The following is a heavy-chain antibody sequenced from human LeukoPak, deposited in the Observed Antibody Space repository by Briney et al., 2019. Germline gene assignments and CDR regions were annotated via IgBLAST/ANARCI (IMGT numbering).Heavy chain of an antibody. V-gene: IGHV1-69*01. CDR2: VIPIFGTA. Sequence: SSVKVSCKASGGTFISYAISWVRQAPGQELEWMGGVIPIFGTANYAQKFQGRVTITADESTSTAYMELSSLRSADTSVYYCAREKSSGIAAAGVDYWGQGTLVTVSS. J-gene: IGHJ4*02. CDR3: AREKSSGIAAAGVDY. D-gene: IGHD6-13*01. CDR1: GGTFISYA.